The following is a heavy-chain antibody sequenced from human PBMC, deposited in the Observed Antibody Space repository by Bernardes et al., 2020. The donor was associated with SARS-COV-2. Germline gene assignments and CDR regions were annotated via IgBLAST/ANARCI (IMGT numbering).Heavy chain of an antibody. CDR1: GFTFSTYA. Sequence: GVLRLSCAVSGFTFSTYAMSWVRQAPGKGLEWVSAISASGGSTYYAESVKGRFIISRDNSKNTLYMQISSLRAEDTAVYYCAGWRGATNYWGQGTLVTVSA. D-gene: IGHD5-12*01. J-gene: IGHJ4*02. V-gene: IGHV3-23*01. CDR3: AGWRGATNY. CDR2: ISASGGST.